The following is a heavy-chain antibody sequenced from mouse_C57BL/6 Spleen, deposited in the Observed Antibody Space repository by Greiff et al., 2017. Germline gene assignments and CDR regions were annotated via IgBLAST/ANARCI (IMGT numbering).Heavy chain of an antibody. CDR1: GFTFSDYY. D-gene: IGHD4-1*01. CDR2: INYDGSST. J-gene: IGHJ2*01. Sequence: EVQLVESEGGLVQPGSSMKLSCTASGFTFSDYYMAWVRQVPEKVLEWVANINYDGSSTYYLDSLKSHFIISRDNAKNILYLQMSSLKSEDTATYYCARDRGLGRPFDYWGQGTTLTVSS. CDR3: ARDRGLGRPFDY. V-gene: IGHV5-16*01.